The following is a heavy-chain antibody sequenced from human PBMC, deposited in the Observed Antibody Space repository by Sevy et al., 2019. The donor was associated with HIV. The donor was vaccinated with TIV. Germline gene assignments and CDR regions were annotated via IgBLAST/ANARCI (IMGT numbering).Heavy chain of an antibody. CDR1: GGSIGRYY. CDR3: ARDAGNYHDSSNYYYVFAFDI. J-gene: IGHJ3*02. CDR2: IYYTGST. D-gene: IGHD3-22*01. Sequence: SETLSLTCTVSGGSIGRYYWSWIRQSPGRGLEWIGYIYYTGSTDYNSSLKSRVTISLDTSNNQFSLSLHSVTAADTAVYYCARDAGNYHDSSNYYYVFAFDIWGQGTLVTVSS. V-gene: IGHV4-59*01.